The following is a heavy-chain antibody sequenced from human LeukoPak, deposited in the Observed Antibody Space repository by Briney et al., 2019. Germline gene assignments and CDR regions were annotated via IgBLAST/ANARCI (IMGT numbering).Heavy chain of an antibody. Sequence: PGGSLRLSCAASGFTFSNAWMSWVRQAPGKGLEWVSFIRSDGRATDYADSVKGRVTISRDNSRNTLYVQMNSLRDEDTAIYYCAKDRDGGNFYFDYWGQGILVTVSS. CDR2: IRSDGRAT. CDR3: AKDRDGGNFYFDY. J-gene: IGHJ4*02. D-gene: IGHD4-23*01. CDR1: GFTFSNAW. V-gene: IGHV3-30*02.